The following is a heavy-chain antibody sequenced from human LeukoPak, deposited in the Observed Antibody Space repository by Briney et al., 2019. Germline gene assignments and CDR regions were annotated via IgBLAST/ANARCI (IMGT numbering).Heavy chain of an antibody. D-gene: IGHD1-26*01. CDR1: GYSFTSYW. Sequence: GESLKISCKGSGYSFTSYWIGWVRQMPGKGLEWMGVIYPGDSHTRYSPSFQGQVTISADKSISTAFLQWSSLKASDTAMYYCAKHFGGSYSGYYFYYWGQGTLVTVSS. CDR3: AKHFGGSYSGYYFYY. CDR2: IYPGDSHT. J-gene: IGHJ4*02. V-gene: IGHV5-51*01.